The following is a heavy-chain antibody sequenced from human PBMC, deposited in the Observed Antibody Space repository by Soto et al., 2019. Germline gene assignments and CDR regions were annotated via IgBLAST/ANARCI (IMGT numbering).Heavy chain of an antibody. CDR2: IKTNSDGGTV. V-gene: IGHV3-15*01. Sequence: GSLRLSCEASGFPFSNAWMSWVRQAPGKGLEWIGRIKTNSDGGTVDYASPVKGRFTISRDDSKSMLYLDLNSLKTEDTGVYFCATVYCATTSCYAPFDYWGKGTLVTVSS. CDR1: GFPFSNAW. CDR3: ATVYCATTSCYAPFDY. J-gene: IGHJ4*02. D-gene: IGHD2-2*01.